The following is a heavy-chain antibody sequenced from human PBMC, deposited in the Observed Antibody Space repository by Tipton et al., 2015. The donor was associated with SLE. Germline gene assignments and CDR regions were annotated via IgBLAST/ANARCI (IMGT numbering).Heavy chain of an antibody. V-gene: IGHV3-30*02. D-gene: IGHD6-19*01. J-gene: IGHJ4*02. CDR2: IRYDASNQ. Sequence: SLRLSCAASGFIFSSYGMHWVRQAPGKGLEWVTFIRYDASNQYYADSVKGRYTISRDNSKNTLYLQMNSLRAEDTAVYYCAKARQWLVDYWGQGTLVTVSS. CDR3: AKARQWLVDY. CDR1: GFIFSSYG.